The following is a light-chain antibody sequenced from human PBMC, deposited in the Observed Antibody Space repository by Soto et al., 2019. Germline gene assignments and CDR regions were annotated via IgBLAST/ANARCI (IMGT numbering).Light chain of an antibody. CDR2: GNR. CDR3: QAYDYSLTAFV. Sequence: QAVLTQPPSVSGAPGQRVTISCTGNNSNLGAGYDVHWYQQLPGAAPKLVVFGNRNRPSGVPERFSGSKSGTSASLAITGLQAEDEADYYCQAYDYSLTAFVFGGGTKLTVL. CDR1: NSNLGAGYD. J-gene: IGLJ3*02. V-gene: IGLV1-40*01.